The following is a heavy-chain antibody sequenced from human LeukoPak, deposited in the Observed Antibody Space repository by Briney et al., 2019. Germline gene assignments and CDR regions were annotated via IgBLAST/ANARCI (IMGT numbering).Heavy chain of an antibody. CDR3: ARDTATGYSSGWLFDY. Sequence: GGSLRLSCAASGFTFSSYGVHWVRQAPGKGLEWVAVIWYDGSNKYYADSVKGRFTISRDNSKNTLYLQMNSLRAEDTAVYYCARDTATGYSSGWLFDYWGQGTLVTVSS. CDR2: IWYDGSNK. J-gene: IGHJ4*02. D-gene: IGHD6-19*01. CDR1: GFTFSSYG. V-gene: IGHV3-33*01.